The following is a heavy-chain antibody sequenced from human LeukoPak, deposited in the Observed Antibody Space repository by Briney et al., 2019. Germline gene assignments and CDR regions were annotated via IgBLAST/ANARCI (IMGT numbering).Heavy chain of an antibody. CDR2: IYPGDSDT. J-gene: IGHJ5*02. D-gene: IGHD2-2*01. CDR3: ARPAGSRAQEWWFDP. Sequence: KPGESLKISCKGSGYSFTSYWIGWVRQMPGKGLEWMGIIYPGDSDTRYSPSFQGQVTISADKSISTAYLQWSSLKASDTAMYYCARPAGSRAQEWWFDPWGQGTLVTVSS. CDR1: GYSFTSYW. V-gene: IGHV5-51*03.